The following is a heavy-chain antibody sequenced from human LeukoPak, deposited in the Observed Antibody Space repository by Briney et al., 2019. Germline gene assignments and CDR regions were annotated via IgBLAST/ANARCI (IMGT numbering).Heavy chain of an antibody. CDR3: ARDLAGVTSLPLGKSKNWFDP. J-gene: IGHJ5*02. D-gene: IGHD2-8*01. Sequence: SETLSLTCTVSGGSISSSSYYWGWIRQPPGKGLEWIGSIYYSGSTYYNPSLKSRVTISVETSKNQFSLKLSSVTAADTAVYYCARDLAGVTSLPLGKSKNWFDPWGQGTLVTVSS. CDR2: IYYSGST. CDR1: GGSISSSSYY. V-gene: IGHV4-39*07.